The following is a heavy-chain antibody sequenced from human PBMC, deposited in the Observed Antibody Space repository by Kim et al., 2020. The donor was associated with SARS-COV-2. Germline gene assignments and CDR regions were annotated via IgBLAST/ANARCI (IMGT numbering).Heavy chain of an antibody. CDR3: AKDYGGSLNFDY. V-gene: IGHV3-30*02. J-gene: IGHJ4*02. D-gene: IGHD1-26*01. Sequence: NADSVKGRFTNSRDNSKNTLFLEMNSLRAEDTAIYYCAKDYGGSLNFDYWGQGTLVTVSS.